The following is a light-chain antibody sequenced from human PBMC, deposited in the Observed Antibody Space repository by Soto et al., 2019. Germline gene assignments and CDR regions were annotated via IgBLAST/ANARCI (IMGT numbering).Light chain of an antibody. Sequence: DIPVTQSPSTLSASVGDRVTITCRASQSISNWLAWYQQKRGKARKLLIYKASTLESGVPSKFIGSGSGTEFTLTINTLQPDDFAAYYCQQYDSYPCTFGQGTKVEI. V-gene: IGKV1-5*03. CDR2: KAS. CDR1: QSISNW. CDR3: QQYDSYPCT. J-gene: IGKJ1*01.